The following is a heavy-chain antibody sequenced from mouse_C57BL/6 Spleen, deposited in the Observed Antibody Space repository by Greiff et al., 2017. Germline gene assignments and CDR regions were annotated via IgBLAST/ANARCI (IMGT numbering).Heavy chain of an antibody. Sequence: QVQLKESGAELVKPGASVKISCKASGYAFSSYWMNWVKQRPGKGLGWIGQIYPGDGDTNYNGKFKGKATLTADKSSSTAYMQLSSLTSEDSAVYFCARKKYYGSSPYYFDYWGQGTTLTVSS. CDR1: GYAFSSYW. V-gene: IGHV1-80*01. CDR2: IYPGDGDT. CDR3: ARKKYYGSSPYYFDY. D-gene: IGHD1-1*01. J-gene: IGHJ2*01.